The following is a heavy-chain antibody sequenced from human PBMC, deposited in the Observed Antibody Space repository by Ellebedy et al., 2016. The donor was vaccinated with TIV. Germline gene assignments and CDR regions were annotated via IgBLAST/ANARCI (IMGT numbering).Heavy chain of an antibody. J-gene: IGHJ4*02. V-gene: IGHV3-48*04. CDR1: GFTFSAYW. D-gene: IGHD3-9*01. CDR3: ARDHDTLTGYSIFMDS. Sequence: GESLKISXVGSGFTFSAYWMNWVRQAPGKGLEWFSYISSSGSTIHYADSVKGRFTISRDNAKNSLYLQMNSLRAEDTAVYFCARDHDTLTGYSIFMDSWGQGTLVTVSP. CDR2: ISSSGSTI.